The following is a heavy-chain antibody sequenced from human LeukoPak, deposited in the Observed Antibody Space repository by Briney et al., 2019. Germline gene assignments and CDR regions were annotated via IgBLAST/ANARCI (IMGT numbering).Heavy chain of an antibody. J-gene: IGHJ4*02. D-gene: IGHD5-24*01. CDR3: ARTPNRDGYSHIDL. CDR1: GFTFTNHA. V-gene: IGHV3-23*01. Sequence: PGGSLRLSCAASGFTFTNHAMAWVRLAPGKGLEWVSTLSDSGASTYYADSVKGRFTISRDNSRNTMYLQMDSLRADDTGVYFCARTPNRDGYSHIDLWGQGALVTVSS. CDR2: LSDSGAST.